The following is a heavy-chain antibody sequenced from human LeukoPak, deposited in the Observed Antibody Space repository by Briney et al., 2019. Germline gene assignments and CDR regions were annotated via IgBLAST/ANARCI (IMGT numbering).Heavy chain of an antibody. J-gene: IGHJ4*02. CDR1: GGSISSSSYY. D-gene: IGHD1-26*01. Sequence: SETLSLTCTVSGGSISSSSYYWGWIRQPPGKGLEWIGSIYYSGSTYYNPSLKSRVTISVDTSKNQFSLKLSSVTAADTAVYYCAILIVGAHSYWGLGTLVTVSS. V-gene: IGHV4-39*01. CDR2: IYYSGST. CDR3: AILIVGAHSY.